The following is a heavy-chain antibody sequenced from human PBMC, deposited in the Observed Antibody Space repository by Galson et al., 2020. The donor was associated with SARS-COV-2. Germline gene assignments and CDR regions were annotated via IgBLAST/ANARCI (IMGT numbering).Heavy chain of an antibody. D-gene: IGHD3-10*01. V-gene: IGHV3-30*18. CDR2: ISYDGSNK. CDR3: AKGLKDYYGSGSYCN. CDR1: GFTFSSYG. Sequence: PGGSLRLSCAASGFTFSSYGMHWVRQAPGKGLEWVAVISYDGSNKYYADSVKGRFTISRDNSKNTLYLQMNSLRAEDTAVYYCAKGLKDYYGSGSYCNWGQGTLVTVSS. J-gene: IGHJ4*02.